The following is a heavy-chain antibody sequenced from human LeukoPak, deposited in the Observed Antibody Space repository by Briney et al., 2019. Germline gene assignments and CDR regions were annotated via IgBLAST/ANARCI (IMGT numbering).Heavy chain of an antibody. V-gene: IGHV3-48*03. CDR1: GFTFSSYE. D-gene: IGHD7-27*01. CDR2: ISTRGTTK. CDR3: ARDLGNWGWNDF. Sequence: GGSLRLSCAASGFTFSSYEMNWVRQAPGKGLEWISYISTRGTTKFLADSVKGRFTISRDNSKNTLYLQMNSLRAEDTAVYYCARDLGNWGWNDFWGQGTLVTVSS. J-gene: IGHJ4*02.